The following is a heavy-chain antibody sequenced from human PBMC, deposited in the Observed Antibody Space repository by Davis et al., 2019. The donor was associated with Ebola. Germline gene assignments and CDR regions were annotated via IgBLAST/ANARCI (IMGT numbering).Heavy chain of an antibody. Sequence: SVKVSCKASGGTFSSYAISWVRQAPGQGLEWMGGIITIFGTANYAQKFQGRVTNTADESTSTAYMELSSLRSEDTAVYYCARGGDTVTTYYGLDYWGQGTLVTVSS. D-gene: IGHD4-17*01. CDR1: GGTFSSYA. CDR3: ARGGDTVTTYYGLDY. V-gene: IGHV1-69*13. CDR2: IITIFGTA. J-gene: IGHJ4*02.